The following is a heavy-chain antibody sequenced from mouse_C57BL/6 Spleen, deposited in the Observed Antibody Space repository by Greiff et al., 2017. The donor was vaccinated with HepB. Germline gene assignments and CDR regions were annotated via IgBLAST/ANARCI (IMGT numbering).Heavy chain of an antibody. Sequence: VQLQQSGAELVKPGASVKISCKASGYAFSSYWMNWVKQRPGKGLEWIGQIYPGDGDTNYNGKFKGKATLTADKSSSTAYMQLSSLTSEDSAVYFCARSRLGGYPDYWGQGTTLTVSS. CDR3: ARSRLGGYPDY. CDR2: IYPGDGDT. J-gene: IGHJ2*01. CDR1: GYAFSSYW. V-gene: IGHV1-80*01. D-gene: IGHD2-2*01.